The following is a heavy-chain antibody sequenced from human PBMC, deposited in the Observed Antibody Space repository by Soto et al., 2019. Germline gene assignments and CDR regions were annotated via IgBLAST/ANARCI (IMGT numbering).Heavy chain of an antibody. J-gene: IGHJ6*02. CDR3: ARERNTGCDYSYYYGMDV. Sequence: SLRLSCAASGFTFSPHAMHWVRQGPGKGLEWVAVISYEGSNKYYADSVKGRFTISRDNSKNTLYLQMNSLRAEDTAVYYCARERNTGCDYSYYYGMDVWGQGTTVTVSS. CDR1: GFTFSPHA. CDR2: ISYEGSNK. V-gene: IGHV3-30-3*01. D-gene: IGHD1-1*01.